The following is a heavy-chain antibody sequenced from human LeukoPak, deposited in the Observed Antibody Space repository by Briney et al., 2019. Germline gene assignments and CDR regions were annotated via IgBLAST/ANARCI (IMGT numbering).Heavy chain of an antibody. CDR1: GXSISSGNW. V-gene: IGHV4-4*02. J-gene: IGHJ4*02. CDR2: IYHSGST. CDR3: ARVTVAAGIWSFAY. D-gene: IGHD6-13*01. Sequence: SGTLSLTCAVSGXSISSGNWWSWVRQAPGKGLEWIGEIYHSGSTNYNPSLKSRVTISVDKSKNQFSLNLSSMTAADAAVYYCARVTVAAGIWSFAYWGQGTLVTVSS.